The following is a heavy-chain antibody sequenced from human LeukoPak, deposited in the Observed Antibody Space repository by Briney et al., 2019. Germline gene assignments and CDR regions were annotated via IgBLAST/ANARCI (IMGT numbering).Heavy chain of an antibody. J-gene: IGHJ4*02. D-gene: IGHD3-3*01. Sequence: SETLSLTCTVSGGSISSYYWSWIRQPPGKGLEWIGYIYYSGSTSYNPSHKSRVTISVDTSKNQFSLKLSSVTAADTAVYYCARRKAPSDNYDFWSGYRRPFDYWGQGTLVTVSS. CDR3: ARRKAPSDNYDFWSGYRRPFDY. V-gene: IGHV4-59*08. CDR1: GGSISSYY. CDR2: IYYSGST.